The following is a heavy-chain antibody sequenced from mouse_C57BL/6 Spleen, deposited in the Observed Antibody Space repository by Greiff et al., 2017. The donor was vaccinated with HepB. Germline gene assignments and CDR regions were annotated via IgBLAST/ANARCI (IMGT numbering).Heavy chain of an antibody. Sequence: EVQLQQSGAELVRPGASVKLSCTASGFNIKDDYMHWVKQRPEQGLEWIGWIDPENGDTEYASKFQGKATITADTSSNTAYLQLSSLTSEDTAVYYCTSIYYDYDGAFDYWGQGTTLTVSS. CDR3: TSIYYDYDGAFDY. CDR1: GFNIKDDY. D-gene: IGHD2-4*01. CDR2: IDPENGDT. J-gene: IGHJ2*01. V-gene: IGHV14-4*01.